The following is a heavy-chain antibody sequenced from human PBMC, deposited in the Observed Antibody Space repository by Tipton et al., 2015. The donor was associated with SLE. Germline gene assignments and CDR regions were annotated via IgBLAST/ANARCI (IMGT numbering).Heavy chain of an antibody. Sequence: TLSLTCTVSGGSITTTTYYWGWIRQSPGKGLEWIGSIYYSGSTHYNPSLKSRITISVDTSKNHFSLKLDSVSAADAAVYYCATHVAESPWASTKDIYYFDSWGQGTLVTVSS. V-gene: IGHV4-39*02. CDR3: ATHVAESPWASTKDIYYFDS. CDR2: IYYSGST. CDR1: GGSITTTTYY. J-gene: IGHJ4*02. D-gene: IGHD1-14*01.